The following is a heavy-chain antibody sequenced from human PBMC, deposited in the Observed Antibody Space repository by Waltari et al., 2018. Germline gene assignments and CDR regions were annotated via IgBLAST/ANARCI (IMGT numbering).Heavy chain of an antibody. Sequence: QVQLQQWGAGLLKPSETLSLTCAVYGGSFSGYYWSWIRQPPGKGLEWIGEINHSGSTNYNPSLKCRVTISVDTSKNHFSLKLSSVTAADTAVYYCARAYSSSWYPTYYYYGMDVWGQGTTVTVSS. J-gene: IGHJ6*02. D-gene: IGHD6-13*01. V-gene: IGHV4-34*01. CDR1: GGSFSGYY. CDR3: ARAYSSSWYPTYYYYGMDV. CDR2: INHSGST.